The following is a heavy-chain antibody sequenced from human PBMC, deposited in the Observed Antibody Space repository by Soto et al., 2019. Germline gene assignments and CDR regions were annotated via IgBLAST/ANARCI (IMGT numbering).Heavy chain of an antibody. D-gene: IGHD6-13*01. CDR1: GYSISSGYY. J-gene: IGHJ6*02. V-gene: IGHV4-38-2*01. Sequence: SETLPLSCDVSGYSISSGYYWGWIRQPPGKGLEWIGSIYHSGSTYYNPSLKSRVTISVDTSKNQFSLKLSSVTAADTDVYYCERVTDSRHYYYYGMDVWGQGTTVPVYS. CDR3: ERVTDSRHYYYYGMDV. CDR2: IYHSGST.